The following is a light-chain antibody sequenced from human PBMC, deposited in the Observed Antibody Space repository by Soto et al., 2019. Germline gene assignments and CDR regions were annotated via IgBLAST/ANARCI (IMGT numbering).Light chain of an antibody. Sequence: ENVFTQSPATLSLSPGESSTPSCRASQSVSTSLAWYHQKPGEGPRLLISDASIRAAGIPDRFSGSGSGTDFTLVISRLDPEDFATYYCQQSYNTPLTFAGGTKVDI. V-gene: IGKV3D-20*02. J-gene: IGKJ4*01. CDR3: QQSYNTPLT. CDR2: DAS. CDR1: QSVSTS.